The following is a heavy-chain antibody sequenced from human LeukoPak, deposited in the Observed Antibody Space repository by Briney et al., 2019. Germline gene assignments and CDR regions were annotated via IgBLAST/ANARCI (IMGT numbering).Heavy chain of an antibody. CDR3: ARKGSGYSYGYPY. Sequence: PGGSLRLSCAASGYTFSSYSMNWVRQAPGKGLEWVSYISSTSSTIYYADSVKGRFTISRDNAENSVYLQKSSLRAEDTAAYYCARKGSGYSYGYPYWGQGTLVTVSS. CDR1: GYTFSSYS. J-gene: IGHJ4*02. CDR2: ISSTSSTI. V-gene: IGHV3-48*01. D-gene: IGHD5-18*01.